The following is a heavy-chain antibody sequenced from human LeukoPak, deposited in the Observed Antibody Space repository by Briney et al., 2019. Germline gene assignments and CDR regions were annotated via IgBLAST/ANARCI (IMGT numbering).Heavy chain of an antibody. D-gene: IGHD2-2*01. CDR1: GFTFSSYA. CDR3: AKVFCPSTSCSVDY. Sequence: SGGSLRLSCAASGFTFSSYAMSWVRQAPGKGLEWVSAISGSGGSTYYADSVKGRFTISRDNSKNTLYLQMNSLRAEDTAVYYCAKVFCPSTSCSVDYWGQGTLVTVSS. CDR2: ISGSGGST. V-gene: IGHV3-23*01. J-gene: IGHJ4*02.